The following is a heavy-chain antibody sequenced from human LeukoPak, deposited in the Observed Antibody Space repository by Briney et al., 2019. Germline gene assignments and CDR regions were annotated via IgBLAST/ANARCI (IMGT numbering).Heavy chain of an antibody. D-gene: IGHD3-10*01. CDR2: IRYDGNNK. V-gene: IGHV3-30*02. CDR3: AKIGATDFDY. CDR1: GFTFSSYG. J-gene: IGHJ4*02. Sequence: GGSLRLSCAASGFTFSSYGMHWVRQAPGKRLEWVAFIRYDGNNKYYADSVKGRFTISRDNSKSTLYLQMNSLRAEDTAVYYCAKIGATDFDYWGQGTLVTVSS.